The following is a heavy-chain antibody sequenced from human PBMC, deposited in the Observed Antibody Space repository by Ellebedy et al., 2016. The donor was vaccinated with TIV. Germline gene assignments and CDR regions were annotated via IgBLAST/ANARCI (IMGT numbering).Heavy chain of an antibody. CDR3: ARVGWDLVAASDV. CDR2: IGHDGSNK. CDR1: GITFSTHN. Sequence: GESLKISCTASGITFSTHNLHWVRHAPGKGLEWVAVIGHDGSNKYYAASLEGRFTISRDNSKNKLYLQMKSLRPDDTAVYYCARVGWDLVAASDVWGHGTMVTVSS. J-gene: IGHJ3*01. V-gene: IGHV3-33*01. D-gene: IGHD1-26*01.